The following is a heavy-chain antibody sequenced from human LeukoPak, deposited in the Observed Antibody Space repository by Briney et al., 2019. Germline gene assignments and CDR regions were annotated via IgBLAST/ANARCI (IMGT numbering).Heavy chain of an antibody. CDR3: ARDPGGSTPEWFDP. CDR1: GGSISSGGYS. V-gene: IGHV4-30-2*01. CDR2: IYHSGST. J-gene: IGHJ5*02. Sequence: SETLSLTCAVSGGSISSGGYSWSWIRQPPGKGLEWIGNIYHSGSTYYNPSLKSRVTISVDRSKNQFSLKLSSVTAADTAVYYCARDPGGSTPEWFDPWGQGTLVTVSS.